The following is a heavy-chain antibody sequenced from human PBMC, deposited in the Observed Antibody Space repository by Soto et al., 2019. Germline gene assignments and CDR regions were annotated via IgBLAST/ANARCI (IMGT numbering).Heavy chain of an antibody. CDR3: ARSYYDILTGSDGGYYYYYGMDV. D-gene: IGHD3-9*01. CDR1: GGTFSSYA. CDR2: IIPIFGTA. J-gene: IGHJ6*02. Sequence: GASVKVSCKASGGTFSSYAISWVRQAPGQGLEWMGGIIPIFGTANHAQKFQGRVTITTDESTSTAYMELSSLRSEDTAVYYCARSYYDILTGSDGGYYYYYGMDVWGQGTTVTVSS. V-gene: IGHV1-69*05.